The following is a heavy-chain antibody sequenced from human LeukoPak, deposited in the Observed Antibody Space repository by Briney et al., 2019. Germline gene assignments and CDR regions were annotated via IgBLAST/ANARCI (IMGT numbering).Heavy chain of an antibody. CDR1: GYNFTDYF. Sequence: SVKVSCKASGYNFTDYFVHWVRQAPGQGLEWMGGIIPIFGTANYAQKFQGRVTITADKSTSTAYMGLSSLRSEDTAVYYCVRSPGAHGDYVWFVPWGQGALVTVSS. V-gene: IGHV1-69*06. D-gene: IGHD4-17*01. J-gene: IGHJ5*02. CDR3: VRSPGAHGDYVWFVP. CDR2: IIPIFGTA.